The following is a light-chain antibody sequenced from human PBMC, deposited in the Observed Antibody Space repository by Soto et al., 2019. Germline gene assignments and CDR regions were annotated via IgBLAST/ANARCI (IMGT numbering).Light chain of an antibody. Sequence: QSVLTQPASVSGSPEQSITISCTGTSSDVGSYNLFSWYQQHPGKAPKVMIYEATKRPSGVSNRFSGSKSGNTASLTISGLQAEDEADYYCCAYAGSGTVVFGGGTKLTVL. J-gene: IGLJ3*02. V-gene: IGLV2-23*01. CDR2: EAT. CDR3: CAYAGSGTVV. CDR1: SSDVGSYNL.